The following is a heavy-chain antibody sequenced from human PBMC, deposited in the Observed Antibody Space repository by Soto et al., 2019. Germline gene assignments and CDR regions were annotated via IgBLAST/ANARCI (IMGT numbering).Heavy chain of an antibody. CDR2: IKSKTDGGTT. CDR1: GFTFSSYS. Sequence: PGGSLRLSCAASGFTFSSYSMNWVRQAPGKGLEWVGRIKSKTDGGTTDYAAPVKGRFTISRDDSKNTLYLQMNSLKTEDTAVYYCTTAAGYSYGKDAFDIWGQGQWSPSPQ. V-gene: IGHV3-15*07. CDR3: TTAAGYSYGKDAFDI. J-gene: IGHJ3*02. D-gene: IGHD5-18*01.